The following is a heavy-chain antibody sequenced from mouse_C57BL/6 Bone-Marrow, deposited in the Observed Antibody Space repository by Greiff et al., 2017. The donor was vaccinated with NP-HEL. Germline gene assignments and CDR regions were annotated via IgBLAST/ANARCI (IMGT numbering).Heavy chain of an antibody. Sequence: QVQLQQSGAELAKPGASVKLSCKASGYTFTSSWLHCVQQRPGPGLEWIGYINPCCGYTKYNQKFKDKATLTADKSSSTAYMQLSSLTYEDSAVYYCAREGTGFAYWGQGTLVTVSA. CDR3: AREGTGFAY. D-gene: IGHD3-3*01. CDR1: GYTFTSSW. V-gene: IGHV1-7*01. CDR2: INPCCGYT. J-gene: IGHJ3*01.